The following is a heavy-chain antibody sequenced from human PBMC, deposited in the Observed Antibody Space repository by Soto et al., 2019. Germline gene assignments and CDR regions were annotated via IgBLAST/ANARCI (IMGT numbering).Heavy chain of an antibody. J-gene: IGHJ6*02. V-gene: IGHV1-69*19. CDR2: IIPMFDTP. CDR1: GDTFTNFA. Sequence: QVQVVKSGAEVKKPGSSAKVSCKVSGDTFTNFAISWVRQAPGQGLEWMGGIIPMFDTPHYAQNFRGRVTITADGATTTAYMELNSLRSADTAVYYCAAGGHNDGYNYYHGMDVWGQGTTVTVS. D-gene: IGHD5-18*01. CDR3: AAGGHNDGYNYYHGMDV.